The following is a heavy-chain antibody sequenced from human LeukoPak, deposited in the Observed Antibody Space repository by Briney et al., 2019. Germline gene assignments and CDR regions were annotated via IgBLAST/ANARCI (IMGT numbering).Heavy chain of an antibody. CDR1: GGSISSSSYY. Sequence: SETLSLTCTVSGGSISSSSYYWGWIRQPPGKGLEWIGSLYYSGTTYYNPSLKSRVTISVDTPKNQFSLKLSSVTAADTAVYYCATERGATPFDYWGQGTLVTVSS. J-gene: IGHJ4*02. CDR2: LYYSGTT. CDR3: ATERGATPFDY. V-gene: IGHV4-39*01. D-gene: IGHD1-26*01.